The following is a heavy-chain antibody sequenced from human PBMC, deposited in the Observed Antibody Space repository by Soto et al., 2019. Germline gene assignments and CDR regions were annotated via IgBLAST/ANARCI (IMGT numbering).Heavy chain of an antibody. CDR1: GGSISSGGYY. J-gene: IGHJ4*02. CDR3: ARSPEATVTAFDY. D-gene: IGHD4-17*01. Sequence: QVQLQESGPGLVKPSQTLSLTCTVSGGSISSGGYYWSWILQHPGKGLEWIGYIYYSGSTYYNPSLMSRVTISVDTSKKQFSLKLSSVTAADTAVYYCARSPEATVTAFDYWGQGTLVTVSS. V-gene: IGHV4-31*03. CDR2: IYYSGST.